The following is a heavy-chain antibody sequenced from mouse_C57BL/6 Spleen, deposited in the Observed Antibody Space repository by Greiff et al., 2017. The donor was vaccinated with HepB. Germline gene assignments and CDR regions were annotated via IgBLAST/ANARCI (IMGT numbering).Heavy chain of an antibody. J-gene: IGHJ2*01. CDR3: ARTSSSDY. D-gene: IGHD3-2*02. V-gene: IGHV1-42*01. CDR2: INPSTGGT. Sequence: EVQLQQSGPELVKPGASVKISCKASGYSFTGYYMNWVKQSPEKSLEWIGEINPSTGGTTYNQKFKAKATLTVDKSSSTAYMQLKSLTSEDSAVYYCARTSSSDYWGQGTTLTVSS. CDR1: GYSFTGYY.